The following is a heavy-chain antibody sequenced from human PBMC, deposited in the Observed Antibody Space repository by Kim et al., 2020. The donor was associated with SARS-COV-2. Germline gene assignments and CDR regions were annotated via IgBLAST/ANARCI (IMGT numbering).Heavy chain of an antibody. CDR1: GGSFSSYY. V-gene: IGHV4-34*01. D-gene: IGHD3-9*01. J-gene: IGHJ4*02. CDR3: ARNEILTVYPPDY. Sequence: SETLSLTCAVYGGSFSSYYWSWIRQPPGKGLEWIGEINHSGNTNYNPSLKSRVTLSIDTSNNQFFLKVTSVTAADTAVYYCARNEILTVYPPDYWGQGT. CDR2: INHSGNT.